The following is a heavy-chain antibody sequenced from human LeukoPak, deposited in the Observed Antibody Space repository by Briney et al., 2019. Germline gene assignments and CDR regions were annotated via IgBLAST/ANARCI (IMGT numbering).Heavy chain of an antibody. CDR3: AGRALLYCSSTSCSEGY. V-gene: IGHV3-11*04. CDR1: GFTFSDYY. Sequence: PGGSLRLSCAASGFTFSDYYMTWIRQAPGKGLEWISYISSIGSTIYYADSVKGRFTISRDNAKNSLYLQMNSLRAEDSAVYYCAGRALLYCSSTSCSEGYWGQGTLVTVSS. D-gene: IGHD2-2*01. CDR2: ISSIGSTI. J-gene: IGHJ4*02.